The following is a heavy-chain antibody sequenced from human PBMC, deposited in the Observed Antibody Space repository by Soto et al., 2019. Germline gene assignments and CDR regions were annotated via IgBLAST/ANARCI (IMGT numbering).Heavy chain of an antibody. V-gene: IGHV4-39*01. Sequence: SETLSLTCTVSGGSISSSSSYWGWIRQPPGKGLEWIGSMSYSGSTYHNPSLKSRVTLSVDTTQNQFSLKLTSVTAADTAVYYCARVRRRDRSSSWYPIPYGMDVWGQGTTVTVSS. D-gene: IGHD6-13*01. CDR2: MSYSGST. CDR3: ARVRRRDRSSSWYPIPYGMDV. CDR1: GGSISSSSSY. J-gene: IGHJ6*02.